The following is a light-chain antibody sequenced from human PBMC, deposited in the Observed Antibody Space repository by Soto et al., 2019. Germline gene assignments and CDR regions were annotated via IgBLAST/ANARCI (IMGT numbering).Light chain of an antibody. J-gene: IGLJ1*01. CDR2: EVN. V-gene: IGLV2-14*01. Sequence: QSALTQPASVSASPGQSITISCTGTSSDVGGYKFVSWYQHHPGKAPKLMIYEVNNRPSGVSNRFSGSKSGNTASLTISGLQPEDEADYYCSSFTTYRFYVFGTGTKLTVL. CDR3: SSFTTYRFYV. CDR1: SSDVGGYKF.